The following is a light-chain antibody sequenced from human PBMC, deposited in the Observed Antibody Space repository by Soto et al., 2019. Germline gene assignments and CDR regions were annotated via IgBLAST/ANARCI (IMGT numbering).Light chain of an antibody. Sequence: EIQMTQSASSLSASVGHRVTITCRASQGISSWLAWYQQKPGKAPKLLIYDASSLESGVPSRFSGSGSGTEFTLTISSLQPADFATYYCQQYNSYSPWTFGQGTKVDIK. CDR3: QQYNSYSPWT. J-gene: IGKJ1*01. CDR2: DAS. CDR1: QGISSW. V-gene: IGKV1-5*01.